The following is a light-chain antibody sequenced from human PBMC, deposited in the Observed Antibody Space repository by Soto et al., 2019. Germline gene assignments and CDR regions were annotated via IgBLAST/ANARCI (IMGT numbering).Light chain of an antibody. J-gene: IGKJ2*01. CDR2: GAS. CDR1: QSVSSSY. Sequence: EIVLTQSPGTLSLSPGERATLSCRASQSVSSSYLAWYQQKPGQAPRLLIYGASSRATGIPDRFSGSGSGTDFTLTISRLEPEDFAVYYCQQYGSSLGTFGQGTELEIK. CDR3: QQYGSSLGT. V-gene: IGKV3-20*01.